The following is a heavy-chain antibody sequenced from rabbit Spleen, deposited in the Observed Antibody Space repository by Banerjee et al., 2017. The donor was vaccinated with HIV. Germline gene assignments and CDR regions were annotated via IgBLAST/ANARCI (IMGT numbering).Heavy chain of an antibody. CDR3: ARDLVAVIGWNFGL. V-gene: IGHV1S40*01. CDR2: INIVTAKS. D-gene: IGHD1-1*01. J-gene: IGHJ3*01. Sequence: QSLEESGGDLVKPGASLTLTCTASGFSLTSSDYMCWVRQAPGKGLEWIACINIVTAKSVYASWAKGRFTMSRTSSTTVTLQMTSLTAADTATYFCARDLVAVIGWNFGLWGQGTLVTVS. CDR1: GFSLTSSDY.